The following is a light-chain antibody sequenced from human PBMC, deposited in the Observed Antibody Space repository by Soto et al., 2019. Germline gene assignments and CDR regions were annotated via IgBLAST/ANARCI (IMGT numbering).Light chain of an antibody. Sequence: AIQLTQSPSSLSATVGDRVTITCRASQAISSALAWYQQKPGKAPKLLIYDASSLESGVPSRFSGSGSGTDFTLTIRSLQPEDFATYYCQQFNSYPVTFGPGTRLEI. CDR3: QQFNSYPVT. J-gene: IGKJ5*01. CDR2: DAS. CDR1: QAISSA. V-gene: IGKV1-13*02.